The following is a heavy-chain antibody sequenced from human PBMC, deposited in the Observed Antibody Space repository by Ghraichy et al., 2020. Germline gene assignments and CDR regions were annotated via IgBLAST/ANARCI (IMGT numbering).Heavy chain of an antibody. CDR2: IYYSGRT. Sequence: SETLSLTCTVSGGSISSSSYYWGWIRQPPGKGLEWIGSIYYSGRTHYNPSLNSRFTISIDTSKNQFSLKLSSVTAADTDVYYCVRHNYNWNDFHFHYYMDVWGKGTTVTVSS. J-gene: IGHJ6*03. D-gene: IGHD1-1*01. CDR1: GGSISSSSYY. CDR3: VRHNYNWNDFHFHYYMDV. V-gene: IGHV4-39*01.